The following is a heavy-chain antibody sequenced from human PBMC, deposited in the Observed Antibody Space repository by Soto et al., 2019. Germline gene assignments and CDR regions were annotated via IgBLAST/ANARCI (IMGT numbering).Heavy chain of an antibody. D-gene: IGHD2-15*01. V-gene: IGHV1-58*02. J-gene: IGHJ3*02. Sequence: SVKVSCKASGFTFTSSAMQWVRQAHGQRLEWIGWIVVGSGNTNYAQKFQERVTITRDMSTSTAYMELSSLRSEDTAVYYCAAGLGYCSGGSCYGPDAFDIWGQGTMVTVSS. CDR1: GFTFTSSA. CDR2: IVVGSGNT. CDR3: AAGLGYCSGGSCYGPDAFDI.